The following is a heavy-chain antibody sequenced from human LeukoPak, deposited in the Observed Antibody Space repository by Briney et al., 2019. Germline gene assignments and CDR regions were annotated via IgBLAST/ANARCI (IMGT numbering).Heavy chain of an antibody. V-gene: IGHV3-23*01. CDR2: ISGNGGTT. CDR3: LKDFDY. CDR1: GFTFTNYA. J-gene: IGHJ4*02. Sequence: GGSLRLSGAASGFTFTNYAMSWVRQAPGKGLEWVSVISGNGGTTYYVDSVKGRFTFSRDNSKNTLYLQMNSLRVEETAVYHCLKDFDYWGQGALVTVSS.